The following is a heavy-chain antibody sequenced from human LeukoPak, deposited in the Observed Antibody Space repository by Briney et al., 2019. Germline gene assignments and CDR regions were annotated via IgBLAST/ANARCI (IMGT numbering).Heavy chain of an antibody. J-gene: IGHJ5*02. V-gene: IGHV4-39*07. CDR3: ARDNGDYKRSWFDP. D-gene: IGHD4-17*01. Sequence: SETLSLTCTVSGGSISSSSYYWGWIRQPPGKGLEWIGSIYYSGSTYYNPSLKSRVTMSVDTSKNQFSLKLSSVTAADTAVYYCARDNGDYKRSWFDPWGQGTLVTVSS. CDR1: GGSISSSSYY. CDR2: IYYSGST.